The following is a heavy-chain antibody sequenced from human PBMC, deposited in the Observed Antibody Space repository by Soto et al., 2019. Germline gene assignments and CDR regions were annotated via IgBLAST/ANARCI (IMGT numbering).Heavy chain of an antibody. D-gene: IGHD2-8*01. CDR2: TYYRSKWYN. CDR3: ARDNGEISQYAFDI. CDR1: GDSVSSNSAA. V-gene: IGHV6-1*01. J-gene: IGHJ3*02. Sequence: SQTLSLTCAISGDSVSSNSAAWNWIRQSPSRGLERLGRTYYRSKWYNDYAVSVKSRITINPDTSKNQFSLQLNSVTPDDTALSYCARDNGEISQYAFDIWGQGTMVTVSS.